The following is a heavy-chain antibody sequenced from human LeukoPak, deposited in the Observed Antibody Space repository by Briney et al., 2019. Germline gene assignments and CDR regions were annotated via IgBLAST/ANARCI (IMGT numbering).Heavy chain of an antibody. CDR3: ARMVWAAMAN. J-gene: IGHJ4*02. CDR1: GFPVSSNY. V-gene: IGHV3-53*04. D-gene: IGHD5-18*01. Sequence: GGSLRLSCAASGFPVSSNYISWVRQAPGKGLEWLSVMYSNGTTHYADSVKGRLTVSRHNSKNTLYLQMNSLRHEDTALYYCARMVWAAMANWGQGTRVTVSS. CDR2: MYSNGTT.